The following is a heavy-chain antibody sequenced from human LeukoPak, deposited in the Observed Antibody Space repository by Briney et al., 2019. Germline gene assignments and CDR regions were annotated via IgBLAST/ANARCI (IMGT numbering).Heavy chain of an antibody. CDR2: INPNSGGT. D-gene: IGHD5-18*01. J-gene: IGHJ4*02. CDR1: EYTFTGYY. V-gene: IGHV1-2*04. Sequence: ASVKVSCKASEYTFTGYYMHWVRQAPGQGLEWMGWINPNSGGTNYAQKFQGWVTMTRDTSISTAYMELSRLRSDDTAVYYCARSPRQLWLPVDYWGQGTLVTVSS. CDR3: ARSPRQLWLPVDY.